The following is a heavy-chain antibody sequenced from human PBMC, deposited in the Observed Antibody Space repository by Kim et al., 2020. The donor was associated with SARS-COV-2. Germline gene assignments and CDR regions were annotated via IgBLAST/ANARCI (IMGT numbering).Heavy chain of an antibody. D-gene: IGHD3-9*01. V-gene: IGHV1-3*01. CDR3: ARDSYYDIFRYYYYYMDV. Sequence: ASVKVSCKASGYTFTSYAMHWVRQAPGQRLEWMGWINAGNGNTKYSQKFHGRVTITRDTSASTAYMELSSLRSEDTAVYYCARDSYYDIFRYYYYYMDVWGKGTTVTVSS. CDR1: GYTFTSYA. J-gene: IGHJ6*03. CDR2: INAGNGNT.